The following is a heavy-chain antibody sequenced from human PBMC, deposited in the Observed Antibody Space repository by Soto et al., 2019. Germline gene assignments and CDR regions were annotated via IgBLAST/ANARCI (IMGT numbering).Heavy chain of an antibody. V-gene: IGHV4-30-4*01. Sequence: QVQLQESGPGLVKPSQTLSLTCTVSGGSINSGDYYWTWIRQPPGKGLAWIGYSYYSGSTYSNPSLKSRLTMSIDTSTNQFSLKLSSVTAADTAVYYCAGAKGDYWGQGTLVTVSS. J-gene: IGHJ4*02. CDR2: SYYSGST. CDR1: GGSINSGDYY. CDR3: AGAKGDY.